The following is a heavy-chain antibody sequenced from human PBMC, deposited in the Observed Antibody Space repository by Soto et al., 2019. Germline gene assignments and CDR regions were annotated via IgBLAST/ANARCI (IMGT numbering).Heavy chain of an antibody. J-gene: IGHJ4*02. V-gene: IGHV4-30-2*01. CDR3: ATYTAFAKYYFDY. CDR1: GVSITTIGYS. CDR2: IYHSGTI. D-gene: IGHD3-16*01. Sequence: SETLSLTCAVSGVSITTIGYSWSWIRQPPGKGLEWIGYIYHSGTIFYNPSLNSRVTISADTSNNQFSLKLNSVTAADTAVYFCATYTAFAKYYFDYWGRGTLVTVSS.